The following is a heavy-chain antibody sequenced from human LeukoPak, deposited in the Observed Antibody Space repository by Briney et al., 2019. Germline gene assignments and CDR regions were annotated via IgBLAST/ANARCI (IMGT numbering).Heavy chain of an antibody. CDR2: ILGGGNT. CDR1: GFTFTTYA. D-gene: IGHD6-19*01. Sequence: PGGSLRLSCAASGFTFTTYAMNWVRQAPGKGLEWVSAILGGGNTYDADSVKGRFTISRDTSKNTLYLQMNSLRVEDTAVYYCAKDREPDSGWNFDYWGQGTLVSVSS. J-gene: IGHJ4*02. V-gene: IGHV3-23*01. CDR3: AKDREPDSGWNFDY.